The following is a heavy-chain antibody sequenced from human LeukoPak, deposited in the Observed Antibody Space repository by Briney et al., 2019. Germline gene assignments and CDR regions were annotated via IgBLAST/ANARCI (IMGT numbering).Heavy chain of an antibody. Sequence: ASVKVSCKASGYTFTSYGISWVRQAPGQGLEWIGWISAYNGNTNYAQKLQGRVTMTTDTSTSKAYMELRSLRSDDTAVYYCARGFYGGSDYYFDYWGQGTLVTVSS. V-gene: IGHV1-18*01. CDR2: ISAYNGNT. D-gene: IGHD4-23*01. CDR3: ARGFYGGSDYYFDY. CDR1: GYTFTSYG. J-gene: IGHJ4*02.